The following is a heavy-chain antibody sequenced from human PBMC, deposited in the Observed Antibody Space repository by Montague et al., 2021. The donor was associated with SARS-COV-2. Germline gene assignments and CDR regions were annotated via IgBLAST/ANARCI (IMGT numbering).Heavy chain of an antibody. CDR2: ISYSGRT. V-gene: IGHV4-39*01. J-gene: IGHJ6*03. CDR1: GGSVSSSPYY. Sequence: SETLSLTCTVSGGSVSSSPYYWGWIRQPPGRGLEWVGSISYSGRTYFSPCLKSRLTISVDSSENQFSLRLSSVTAADTAVYYCASSYYYGSGTYVYNYYMDVGGKGTTFTVSS. CDR3: ASSYYYGSGTYVYNYYMDV. D-gene: IGHD3-10*01.